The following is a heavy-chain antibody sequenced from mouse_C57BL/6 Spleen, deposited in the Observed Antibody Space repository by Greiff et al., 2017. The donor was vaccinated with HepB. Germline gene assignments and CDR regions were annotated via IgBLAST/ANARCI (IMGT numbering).Heavy chain of an antibody. V-gene: IGHV5-17*01. D-gene: IGHD2-1*01. CDR1: GFTFSDYG. Sequence: EVMLVESGGGLVKPGGSLKLSCAASGFTFSDYGMHWVRQAPEKGLEWVAYISSGSSTIYYADTVKGRFTISRDNAKNTLFLQMTSLRSEDTAMYYCARAYGNSWFAYWGQGTLVTVSA. CDR2: ISSGSSTI. CDR3: ARAYGNSWFAY. J-gene: IGHJ3*01.